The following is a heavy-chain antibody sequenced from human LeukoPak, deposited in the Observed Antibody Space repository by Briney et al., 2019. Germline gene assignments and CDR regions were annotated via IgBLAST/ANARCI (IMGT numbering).Heavy chain of an antibody. D-gene: IGHD3-9*01. CDR3: AASPFDRLLYKLVY. J-gene: IGHJ4*02. V-gene: IGHV4-59*01. CDR1: GGSISSYY. Sequence: SETLSLTCTVSGGSISSYYWSWIRQPPEKGLEWIGYIYYSGSTNYNPSLKSRVTISVDTSKNQFSLKLSSVTAADTAVYYCAASPFDRLLYKLVYWGQGTLVTVSS. CDR2: IYYSGST.